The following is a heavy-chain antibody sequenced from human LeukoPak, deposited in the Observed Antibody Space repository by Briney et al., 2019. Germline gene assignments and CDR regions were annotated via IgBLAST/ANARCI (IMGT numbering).Heavy chain of an antibody. CDR2: IDTSSSTI. CDR1: GFTFSSHW. CDR3: ARDMGYSGSWPGYFDY. Sequence: PGGSLRLSCAVSGFTFSSHWMSWVRQAPGKGLEWVSYIDTSSSTIYYADSVKGRFTISRDNAKNSLYLQMKSLRAEDTTVYYCARDMGYSGSWPGYFDYWGQGVLVTVSS. V-gene: IGHV3-48*04. D-gene: IGHD1-26*01. J-gene: IGHJ4*02.